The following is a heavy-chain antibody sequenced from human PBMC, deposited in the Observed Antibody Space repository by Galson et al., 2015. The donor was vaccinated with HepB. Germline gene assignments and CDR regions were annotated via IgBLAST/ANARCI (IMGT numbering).Heavy chain of an antibody. CDR1: GFTFTSYA. CDR3: AKVRFGINCSGGSCYLDAFDI. CDR2: VRGSGGST. J-gene: IGHJ3*02. D-gene: IGHD2-15*01. Sequence: SLRLSCAASGFTFTSYAMSWVRQAPGKGLEWVSTVRGSGGSTYYADSVKGRFTISRDNSKNTLYLQMNSLRAEDTAIYYCAKVRFGINCSGGSCYLDAFDIWGQGTMVTVSS. V-gene: IGHV3-23*01.